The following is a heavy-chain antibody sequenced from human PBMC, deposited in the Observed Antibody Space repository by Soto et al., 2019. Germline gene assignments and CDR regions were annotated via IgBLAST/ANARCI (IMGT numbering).Heavy chain of an antibody. J-gene: IGHJ4*02. CDR2: ISYDGSNK. Sequence: QVQLVESGGGVVQPGRSLRLSCAASGFTFSSYAMHWVRQAPGKGLEWVAVISYDGSNKYYADSVKGRFTISRDNSKNTLYLQMNSLTAEDTAVYYCARGAGVITSGGDYWGQGTLVTVSS. V-gene: IGHV3-30-3*01. CDR3: ARGAGVITSGGDY. CDR1: GFTFSSYA. D-gene: IGHD3-22*01.